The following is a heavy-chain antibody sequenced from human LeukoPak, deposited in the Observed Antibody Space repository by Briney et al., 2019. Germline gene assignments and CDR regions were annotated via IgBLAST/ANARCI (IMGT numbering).Heavy chain of an antibody. CDR1: GGSISSSSYY. Sequence: PSETLSLTCTVSGGSISSSSYYWSWIRQPPGKGLEWIGEINHSGSTNYNPSLKSRVTISVDTSKNQFSLKLSSVTAADTAVYYCARGTVLRYFDWLSRGSPSFDYWGQGTLVTVSS. CDR2: INHSGST. CDR3: ARGTVLRYFDWLSRGSPSFDY. J-gene: IGHJ4*02. V-gene: IGHV4-39*07. D-gene: IGHD3-9*01.